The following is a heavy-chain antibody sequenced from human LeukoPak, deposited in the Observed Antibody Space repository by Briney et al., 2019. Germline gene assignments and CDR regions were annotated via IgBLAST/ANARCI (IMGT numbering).Heavy chain of an antibody. CDR2: IRYDGSNK. V-gene: IGHV3-30*02. J-gene: IGHJ4*01. CDR3: AKDTVGVRGPYYFDY. D-gene: IGHD3-10*01. CDR1: GFTFSSYG. Sequence: GGSLRLSCAASGFTFSSYGMHWVRQAPGKGLEWVAFIRYDGSNKYYADSVKGRFTISRDNSKNTLYLQMNSLRAEDTAVYYCAKDTVGVRGPYYFDYWGHGTLVTVSS.